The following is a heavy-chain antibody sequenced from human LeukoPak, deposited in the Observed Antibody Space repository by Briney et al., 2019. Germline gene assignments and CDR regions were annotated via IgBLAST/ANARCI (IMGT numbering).Heavy chain of an antibody. CDR2: ISYTGTYI. D-gene: IGHD1-26*01. J-gene: IGHJ4*02. CDR3: VRDRGTYRPIDY. CDR1: AFSLSAYN. V-gene: IGHV3-21*04. Sequence: TGGSLRLSCAASAFSLSAYNMNWVRQAPGKGLEWVSSISYTGTYIYYADSVKGRFTISRDNAQNSLYLQMDSLRAEDTAIYYCVRDRGTYRPIDYWGQGTLVTVSS.